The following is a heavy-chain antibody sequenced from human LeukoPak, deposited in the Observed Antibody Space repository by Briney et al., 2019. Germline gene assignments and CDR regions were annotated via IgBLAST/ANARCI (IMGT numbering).Heavy chain of an antibody. CDR2: IRSEADGGTA. CDR1: EVSFNGAW. Sequence: PGGSLRLSCAASEVSFNGAWVSCVRQPPGKGLEWVGRIRSEADGGTADYAEPVKGRFTISRDDSKNTVYLQMNSLKAEDTAVYFCSSRPYDTYVIWGQGTLVTVSS. CDR3: SSRPYDTYVI. V-gene: IGHV3-15*01. D-gene: IGHD2-21*01. J-gene: IGHJ4*02.